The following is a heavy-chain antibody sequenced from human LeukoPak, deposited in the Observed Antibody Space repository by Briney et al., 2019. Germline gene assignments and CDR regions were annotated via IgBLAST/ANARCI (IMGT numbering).Heavy chain of an antibody. V-gene: IGHV1-69*04. CDR2: IIPILGIA. J-gene: IGHJ4*02. CDR3: ASGVVAATPNFDY. Sequence: AASVKVSCKASGGTFSSYAISWVRQAPGQGLEWMGRIIPILGIANYAQKFQGRVTITADKSTSTAYMELSSLRSEDTAVYYCASGVVAATPNFDYWGQGTLVTVSS. CDR1: GGTFSSYA. D-gene: IGHD2-15*01.